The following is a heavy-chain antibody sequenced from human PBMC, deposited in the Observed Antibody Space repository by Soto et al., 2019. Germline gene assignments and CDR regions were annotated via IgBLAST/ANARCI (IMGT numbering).Heavy chain of an antibody. J-gene: IGHJ5*02. CDR2: IDPSDSYS. CDR3: ASRVGSGSDVWFDP. V-gene: IGHV5-10-1*01. D-gene: IGHD3-10*01. Sequence: PGESLKISCKGSGYSFASYWINWVRQMPGKGLEWMGRIDPSDSYSYYSPSFQGHVTISADKSTTTAYLQWSSLKASDTAMYYCASRVGSGSDVWFDPWGQGTLVTVS. CDR1: GYSFASYW.